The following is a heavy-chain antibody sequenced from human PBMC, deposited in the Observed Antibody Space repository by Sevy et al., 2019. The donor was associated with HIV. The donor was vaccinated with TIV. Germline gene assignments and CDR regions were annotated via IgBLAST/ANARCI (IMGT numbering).Heavy chain of an antibody. D-gene: IGHD3-9*01. Sequence: ASVKVSCKASGYTFTSYDINWVRQATGQGLGWMGWMNPNSGNTGYAQKFQGRVTMTRNTSISTAYMELSSLRSEDTAVYYCARGRGRRYFADYWGQGTLVTVSS. CDR3: ARGRGRRYFADY. J-gene: IGHJ4*02. CDR1: GYTFTSYD. V-gene: IGHV1-8*01. CDR2: MNPNSGNT.